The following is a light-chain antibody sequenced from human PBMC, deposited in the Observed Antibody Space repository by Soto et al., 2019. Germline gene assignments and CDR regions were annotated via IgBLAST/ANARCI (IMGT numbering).Light chain of an antibody. CDR2: DVA. V-gene: IGLV2-11*01. CDR3: CSYAGTNGLI. J-gene: IGLJ2*01. CDR1: SSDVGGYQY. Sequence: QSVLTQPRSVSGSPGQSVTISCTGTSSDVGGYQYVSWYQHHPGKAPKLMIYDVARRPPGVPNRFSASKSGNTASLTISGLQAEDEADYYCCSYAGTNGLIFGGGTKLTVL.